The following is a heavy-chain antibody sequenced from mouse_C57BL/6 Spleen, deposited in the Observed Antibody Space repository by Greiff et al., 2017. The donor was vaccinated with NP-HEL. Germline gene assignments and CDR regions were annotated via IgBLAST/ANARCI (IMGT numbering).Heavy chain of an antibody. Sequence: EVMLVESGGGLVKPGGSLKLSCAASGFTFSSYTMSWVRQTPEKRLEWVATISGGGGNTYYPDSVKGRFTFSRDNAKNTLYLQMSSLRSEDTDLYYCARDMRITTVVAHFDYWGQGTTLTVSS. CDR3: ARDMRITTVVAHFDY. V-gene: IGHV5-9*01. CDR1: GFTFSSYT. D-gene: IGHD1-1*01. CDR2: ISGGGGNT. J-gene: IGHJ2*01.